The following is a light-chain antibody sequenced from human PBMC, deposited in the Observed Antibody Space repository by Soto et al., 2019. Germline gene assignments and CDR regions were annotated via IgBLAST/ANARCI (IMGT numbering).Light chain of an antibody. J-gene: IGKJ1*01. CDR3: QQANSFPWT. V-gene: IGKV1-12*01. CDR2: ATS. Sequence: DIQMTQSPSSVSAYVGDRVTITCRASQGISGWLAWCQHKSGKAPKLLIYATSTLQSGVPTRFSGSGSGTDFTLTISSLHPEDVATYYCQQANSFPWTFGQGTKVGIK. CDR1: QGISGW.